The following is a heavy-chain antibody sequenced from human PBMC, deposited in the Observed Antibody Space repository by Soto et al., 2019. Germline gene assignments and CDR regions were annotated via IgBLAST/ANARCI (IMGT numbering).Heavy chain of an antibody. CDR1: GYTFTSYY. J-gene: IGHJ6*02. CDR2: INPSGGST. V-gene: IGHV1-46*01. D-gene: IGHD4-17*01. Sequence: QVQLVQSGAEVKKPGASVKVSCKASGYTFTSYYMHWVRQAPGQGLEWMGIINPSGGSTSYAQKFQGRVTMTRDTSTSTVYMELSSLRSEDTAVYYCAREVATVTTFSYYYYGMDVWGQGTTVTVSS. CDR3: AREVATVTTFSYYYYGMDV.